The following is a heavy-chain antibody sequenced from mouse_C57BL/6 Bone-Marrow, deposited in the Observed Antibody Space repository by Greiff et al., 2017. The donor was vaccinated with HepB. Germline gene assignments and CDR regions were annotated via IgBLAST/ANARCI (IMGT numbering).Heavy chain of an antibody. CDR1: GYSFTSYY. V-gene: IGHV1-66*01. D-gene: IGHD2-5*01. CDR3: ANRYYSNYDYYAMDY. J-gene: IGHJ4*01. Sequence: QVQLQQSGPELVKPGASVKISCKASGYSFTSYYIHWVKQRPGQGLEWIGWIYPGSGNTKYNEKFKGKATLTADTSSSTAYMQLSSLTSEDSAVYYCANRYYSNYDYYAMDYWGQGTSVTVSS. CDR2: IYPGSGNT.